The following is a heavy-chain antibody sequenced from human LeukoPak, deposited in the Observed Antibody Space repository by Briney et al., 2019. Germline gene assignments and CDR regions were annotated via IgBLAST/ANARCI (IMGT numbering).Heavy chain of an antibody. D-gene: IGHD2/OR15-2a*01. CDR3: ARDTWNSHYYFDY. CDR1: GFNFNDDY. J-gene: IGHJ4*02. V-gene: IGHV3-11*01. CDR2: ISSRSRTI. Sequence: GGSLRLSCAVSGFNFNDDYMTWIRQAPGKGLECVSYISSRSRTIYYADSVKGRFTISRDNAKSSLYLQMNSLRVEDTAVYYCARDTWNSHYYFDYWGQEILVTVSS.